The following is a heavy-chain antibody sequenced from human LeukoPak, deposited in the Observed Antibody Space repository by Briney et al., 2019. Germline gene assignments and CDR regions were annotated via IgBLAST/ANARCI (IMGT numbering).Heavy chain of an antibody. D-gene: IGHD3-22*01. Sequence: SETLSLTCTVSGGSISSYYWSWIRQPAGKGLEWIGRIYTSGSTNYNPSLKSRVTMSVDTSKNQFSLKLSSVTAADTAVYYCAKDGQHYDRKPYYFDYWGQGTLVTVSS. CDR3: AKDGQHYDRKPYYFDY. J-gene: IGHJ4*02. CDR1: GGSISSYY. V-gene: IGHV4-4*07. CDR2: IYTSGST.